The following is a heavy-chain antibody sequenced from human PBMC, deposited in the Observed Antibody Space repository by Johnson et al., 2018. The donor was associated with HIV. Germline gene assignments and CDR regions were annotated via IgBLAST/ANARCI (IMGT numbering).Heavy chain of an antibody. CDR1: RFTLSNYA. V-gene: IGHV3-30*04. J-gene: IGHJ3*02. Sequence: VQLVESGGGVVQPGKSLRLSCAASRFTLSNYAMHWVRQAPGKGLEWVAVTSYDGNNKYYADSVKGRFTISRDNSKNTLYLQMNSLRVEDTAVYYCAKEGWGGGNFNFFHDAFDIWGQGTLVTVSS. D-gene: IGHD4-23*01. CDR2: TSYDGNNK. CDR3: AKEGWGGGNFNFFHDAFDI.